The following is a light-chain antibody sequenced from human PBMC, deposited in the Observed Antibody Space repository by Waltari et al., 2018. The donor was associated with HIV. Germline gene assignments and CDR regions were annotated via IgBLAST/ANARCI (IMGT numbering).Light chain of an antibody. J-gene: IGLJ2*01. CDR1: SSNIGAGSD. CDR2: ASY. Sequence: QSVLTQPPSVSGAPGPRVTIPCTGCSSNIGAGSDIHRYQQLPGTDPKLLIYASYNRPSGVPDRFSGAKSGTSASRAITGLEAEDEADDYCQTYDSSLSGPVFGGGTKLTV. CDR3: QTYDSSLSGPV. V-gene: IGLV1-40*01.